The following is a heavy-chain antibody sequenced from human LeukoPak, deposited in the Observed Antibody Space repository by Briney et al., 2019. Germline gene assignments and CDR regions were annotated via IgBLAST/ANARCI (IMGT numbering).Heavy chain of an antibody. V-gene: IGHV4-39*01. Sequence: PSETLCLTCTVSGGSISSNDYYWGWIRQPPGRGLEWIGNIYYSGSTFYNPSLKSRVTISVDTSKNQFSLKLSSVTAADTAVYYCARFMVRGLIVDYWGQGTLVTVSS. CDR3: ARFMVRGLIVDY. D-gene: IGHD3-10*01. CDR1: GGSISSNDYY. J-gene: IGHJ4*02. CDR2: IYYSGST.